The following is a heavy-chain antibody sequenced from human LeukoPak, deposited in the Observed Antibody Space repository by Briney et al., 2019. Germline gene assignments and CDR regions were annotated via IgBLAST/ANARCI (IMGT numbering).Heavy chain of an antibody. Sequence: GASVKVSCKASGYTFTSYDINWVRQATGQGLEWMGWMYPNSGNTGYAQKFQGRVTMTRNTSISTAYMELSSLRSEDTAVYYCARGRPTGLYSNSRLRAFDIWGQGTMVTVSS. CDR2: MYPNSGNT. D-gene: IGHD4-11*01. CDR1: GYTFTSYD. J-gene: IGHJ3*02. CDR3: ARGRPTGLYSNSRLRAFDI. V-gene: IGHV1-8*01.